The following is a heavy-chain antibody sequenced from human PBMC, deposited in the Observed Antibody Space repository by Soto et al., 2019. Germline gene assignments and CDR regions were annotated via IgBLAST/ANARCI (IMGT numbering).Heavy chain of an antibody. Sequence: VKVSCKASGYTFTSYDINWVRQATGQGLEWMGWMNPNSGNTGYAQKFQGRVTMTRNTSISTAYMELSSLRSEDTAVYYCARGGDYYDSSGYYYVDYYGMDVWGQGTTVTVSS. D-gene: IGHD3-22*01. CDR1: GYTFTSYD. J-gene: IGHJ6*02. CDR2: MNPNSGNT. V-gene: IGHV1-8*01. CDR3: ARGGDYYDSSGYYYVDYYGMDV.